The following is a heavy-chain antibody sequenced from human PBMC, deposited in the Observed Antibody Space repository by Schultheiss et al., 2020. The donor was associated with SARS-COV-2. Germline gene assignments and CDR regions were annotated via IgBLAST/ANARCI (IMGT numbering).Heavy chain of an antibody. V-gene: IGHV1-18*01. J-gene: IGHJ4*02. CDR3: ARDVGYNWNLLPTTLVRFDY. CDR2: ISAYNGNT. Sequence: ASVKVSCKASGGTFSSYAISWVRQAPGQGLEWMGWISAYNGNTNYAQKLQGRVTMTTDTSTSTAYMELRSLRSDDTAVYYCARDVGYNWNLLPTTLVRFDYWGQGTLVTVSS. D-gene: IGHD1-7*01. CDR1: GGTFSSYA.